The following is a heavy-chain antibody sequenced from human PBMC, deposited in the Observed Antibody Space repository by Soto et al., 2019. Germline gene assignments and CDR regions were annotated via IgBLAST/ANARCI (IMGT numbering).Heavy chain of an antibody. Sequence: PSETLSLTCTVSGGSVSSGGYYWSWIRQPPGKGLEWIGYIYYSGSTNYNPSLKSRVTISVDTSKNQFSLKLSSVTAADTAVYYCAVFDYGGNDTYYYYYGMDVWGQGTTVTVSS. J-gene: IGHJ6*02. V-gene: IGHV4-61*08. CDR3: AVFDYGGNDTYYYYYGMDV. CDR1: GGSVSSGGYY. CDR2: IYYSGST. D-gene: IGHD4-17*01.